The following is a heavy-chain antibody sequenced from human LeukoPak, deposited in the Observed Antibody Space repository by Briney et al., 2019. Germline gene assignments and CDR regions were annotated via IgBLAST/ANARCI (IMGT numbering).Heavy chain of an antibody. CDR2: ISSSGSTI. CDR1: GFTFSSYE. Sequence: PGGSLRLSCAASGFTFSSYEMNWVRQAPGKGLEWVSYISSSGSTIYYADSVKGRFTISRDNAKNSPYLQMNSLRAEDTAVYYCARDGYYYDSSGYSPFDYWGQGTLVTVSS. D-gene: IGHD3-22*01. J-gene: IGHJ4*02. CDR3: ARDGYYYDSSGYSPFDY. V-gene: IGHV3-48*03.